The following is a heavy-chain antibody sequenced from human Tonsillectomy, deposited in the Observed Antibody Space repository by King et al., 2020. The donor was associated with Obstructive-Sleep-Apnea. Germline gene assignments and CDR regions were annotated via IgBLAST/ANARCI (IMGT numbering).Heavy chain of an antibody. D-gene: IGHD3-9*01. CDR3: AKDMGDILTGYSYGMDV. J-gene: IGHJ6*02. V-gene: IGHV3-30*18. Sequence: VQLVESGGGVVQPGMSLRLYCGSSGFTFISYCMHCFSQARRKGLEWVSVISYDGCDKVYGDSVKGRFTLSKENSKNTLYLQMNSQRAEDAAVYYCAKDMGDILTGYSYGMDVWGQGTTVTVSS. CDR1: GFTFISYC. CDR2: ISYDGCDK.